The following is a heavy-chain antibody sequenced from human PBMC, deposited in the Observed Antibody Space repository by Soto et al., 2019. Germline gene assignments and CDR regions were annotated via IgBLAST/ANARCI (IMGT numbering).Heavy chain of an antibody. V-gene: IGHV2-5*02. D-gene: IGHD6-19*01. J-gene: IGHJ5*02. CDR2: IYWDDDK. CDR1: GFSLSTSGVG. Sequence: QITLKESGPTLVKPTQTLTLTCTFSGFSLSTSGVGVGWIRQPPGKALEWLALIYWDDDKRYSPSLKSRLTITKDTSKNQVVLTMTNMDPVDTATYYCAHWGSGYSSGWYPNWFDPWGQGTLVTVSS. CDR3: AHWGSGYSSGWYPNWFDP.